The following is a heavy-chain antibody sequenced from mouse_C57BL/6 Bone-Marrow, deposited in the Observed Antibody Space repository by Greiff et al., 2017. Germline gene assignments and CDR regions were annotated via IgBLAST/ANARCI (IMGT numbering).Heavy chain of an antibody. V-gene: IGHV14-4*01. CDR2: IDPENGDT. Sequence: VQLQQSGAELVRPGASVKLSCTASGSNIKDDYMHWVKQRPEQGLEWIGWIDPENGDTEYASKFQGKATITADTSSNTAYLQLSSLTSEDTAVYYCTTPYSNYVAYWGQGTLVTVSA. CDR3: TTPYSNYVAY. J-gene: IGHJ3*01. CDR1: GSNIKDDY. D-gene: IGHD2-5*01.